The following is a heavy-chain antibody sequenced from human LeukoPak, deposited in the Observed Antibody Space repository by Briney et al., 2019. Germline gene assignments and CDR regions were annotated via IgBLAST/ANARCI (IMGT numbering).Heavy chain of an antibody. Sequence: GASVKVSCKASGYILSSYNMHWVRQAPGQGLEWLGIINPSGGDTKYAQKFQGRVTLTRDKSTSTVYMELSSLTSDDTAVYYCARTYCAEDCSIRYFAYWGQGTLVTVSS. CDR2: INPSGGDT. CDR3: ARTYCAEDCSIRYFAY. CDR1: GYILSSYN. J-gene: IGHJ4*02. V-gene: IGHV1-46*01. D-gene: IGHD2-21*02.